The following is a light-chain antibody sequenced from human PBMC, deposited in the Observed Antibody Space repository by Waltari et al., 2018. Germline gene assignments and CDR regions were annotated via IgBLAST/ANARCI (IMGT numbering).Light chain of an antibody. CDR1: ASNIGGNV. J-gene: IGLJ3*02. CDR3: AAWDDSPNGHWV. CDR2: RND. V-gene: IGLV1-44*01. Sequence: QSVLTKPPSASGTPGQRVTISCSGRASNIGGNVVNWYQQFPGKAPKLVIYRNDQRPSGVPYRFSGSKSGTSSSLAISGLQSEDEADYYCAAWDDSPNGHWVFGGGTKVTVL.